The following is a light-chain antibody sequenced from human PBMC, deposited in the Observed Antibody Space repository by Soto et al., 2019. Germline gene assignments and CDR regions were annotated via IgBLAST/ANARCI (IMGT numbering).Light chain of an antibody. V-gene: IGKV3-20*01. CDR1: PSISSRY. CDR2: GAS. J-gene: IGKJ4*01. Sequence: EVVLTQSPATLSLSPGERATLSCRASPSISSRYLTWHQQKPGQAPRLLIYGASSRATGIPDRFSGSGSGTDFILTITRLQPEDFAVYYCQQYGSSSPVTFGGGTKVEIK. CDR3: QQYGSSSPVT.